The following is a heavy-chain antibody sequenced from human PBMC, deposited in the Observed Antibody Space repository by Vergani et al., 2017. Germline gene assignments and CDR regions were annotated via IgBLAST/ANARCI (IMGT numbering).Heavy chain of an antibody. J-gene: IGHJ6*03. CDR1: GGTFSSYA. V-gene: IGHV1-69*01. CDR3: AGDRFDDYSNYGKPGYYYYMDV. Sequence: QVQLVQSGAEVKKPGSSVKVSCKASGGTFSSYAISWVRQAPGQGLEWMGGIIPIFGTANYAQKFQGRVTITADESTSTAYMELSSLRSEDTAVYYCAGDRFDDYSNYGKPGYYYYMDVWGKGTTVTXSS. CDR2: IIPIFGTA. D-gene: IGHD4-11*01.